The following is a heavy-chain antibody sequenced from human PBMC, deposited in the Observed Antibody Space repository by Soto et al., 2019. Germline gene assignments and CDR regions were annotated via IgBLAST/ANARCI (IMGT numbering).Heavy chain of an antibody. CDR3: ARERELPMVRGVITIFDY. CDR2: IVVGSGKP. J-gene: IGHJ4*02. V-gene: IGHV1-58*01. Sequence: SVKVSCKASGFTFSSSAVQWVRQARGQRLEWIGWIVVGSGKPNYAQKFQERVTITRDMSTSTAYMELSSLRSEDTAVYYCARERELPMVRGVITIFDYWGQGTQVTVSS. D-gene: IGHD3-10*01. CDR1: GFTFSSSA.